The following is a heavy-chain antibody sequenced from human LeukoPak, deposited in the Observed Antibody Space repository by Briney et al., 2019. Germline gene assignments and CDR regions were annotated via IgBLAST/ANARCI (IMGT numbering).Heavy chain of an antibody. Sequence: SETVPLTCTVSGYSFNSGYYWGWIRQAPGKGLEWIGNIHHSGSTYYNPSLKSRVTISVDSSKNEFSLKLNSVTAADTAVYYCAKQRGATQYYSDYWGPGDLFLVSS. CDR2: IHHSGST. CDR3: AKQRGATQYYSDY. D-gene: IGHD1-26*01. V-gene: IGHV4-38-2*02. J-gene: IGHJ4*02. CDR1: GYSFNSGYY.